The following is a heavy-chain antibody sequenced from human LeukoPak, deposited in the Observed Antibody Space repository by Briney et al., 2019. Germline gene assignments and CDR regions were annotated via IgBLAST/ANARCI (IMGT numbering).Heavy chain of an antibody. CDR3: ARHHNSYDFWSGLDY. D-gene: IGHD3-3*01. CDR1: GGSFSGYY. CDR2: IYYSGST. V-gene: IGHV4-39*01. J-gene: IGHJ4*02. Sequence: PSETLSLTCAVYGGSFSGYYWGWIRQPPGKGLEWIGSIYYSGSTYYNPSLRSRVTISVDTSKNQFSLKLSSVTAADTAVYYCARHHNSYDFWSGLDYWGQGTLVTVSS.